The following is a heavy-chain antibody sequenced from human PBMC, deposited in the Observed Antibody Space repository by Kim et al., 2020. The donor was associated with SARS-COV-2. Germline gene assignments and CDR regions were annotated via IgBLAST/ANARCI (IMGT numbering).Heavy chain of an antibody. CDR2: ISSSGSTI. V-gene: IGHV3-11*04. D-gene: IGHD3-22*01. J-gene: IGHJ6*02. CDR1: GFTFSDYY. Sequence: GGSLRLSCAASGFTFSDYYMSWIRQAPGKGLEWVSYISSSGSTIYYADSVKGRFTISRDNAKNSLYLQMNSLRAEDTAVYYCARAFPSGDNYYDSSGYRRYYDNDYSMDVLGQGTTVTVSS. CDR3: ARAFPSGDNYYDSSGYRRYYDNDYSMDV.